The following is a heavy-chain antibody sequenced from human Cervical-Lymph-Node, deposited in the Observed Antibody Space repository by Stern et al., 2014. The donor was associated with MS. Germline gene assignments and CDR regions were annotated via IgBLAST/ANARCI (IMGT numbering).Heavy chain of an antibody. D-gene: IGHD1-26*01. CDR2: IKQDGSEK. CDR3: AREDGLDSGSYGYYYGMDV. CDR1: GFTFSSYW. V-gene: IGHV3-7*01. Sequence: EVQLEESGGGLVQPGGSLRLSCAASGFTFSSYWMSWVRQAPGKGLEWVANIKQDGSEKYYVDSGKGRFTISRDNAKNSLYLQMNSLRAEDTAVYYCAREDGLDSGSYGYYYGMDVWGQGTTVTVSS. J-gene: IGHJ6*02.